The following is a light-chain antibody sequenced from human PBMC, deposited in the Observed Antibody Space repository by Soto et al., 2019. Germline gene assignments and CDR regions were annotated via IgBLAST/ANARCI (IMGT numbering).Light chain of an antibody. CDR1: QSFRGL. CDR2: DAY. Sequence: ETVLTQSPATPSLSPGERATLSCRASQSFRGLLALYQQKPGQAPRLLIYDAYNRATGIPPRFSGSGSGTDFTLTISSLEPEDSAVYYCQQRHMWPITFGQGTRLEIK. CDR3: QQRHMWPIT. J-gene: IGKJ5*01. V-gene: IGKV3-11*01.